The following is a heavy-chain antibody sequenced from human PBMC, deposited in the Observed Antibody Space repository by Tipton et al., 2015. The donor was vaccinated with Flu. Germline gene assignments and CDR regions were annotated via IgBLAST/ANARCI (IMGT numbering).Heavy chain of an antibody. CDR3: ARELGQQLVSDYYSYGMDV. CDR2: INPNSGGT. D-gene: IGHD6-13*01. CDR1: GYTFTGYY. Sequence: QLVQSGAEVKKPGASVKVSCKASGYTFTGYYMHWVRQAPGQGLEWMGWINPNSGGTNYAQKFQDRVTMTRDTSISTAYMELSRLRSDDTAVYYCARELGQQLVSDYYSYGMDVWGQGTTVTVSS. V-gene: IGHV1-2*02. J-gene: IGHJ6*02.